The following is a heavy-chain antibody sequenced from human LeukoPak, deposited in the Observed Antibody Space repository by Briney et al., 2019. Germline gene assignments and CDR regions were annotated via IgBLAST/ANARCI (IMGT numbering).Heavy chain of an antibody. CDR1: GFTFSDYY. V-gene: IGHV3-11*01. D-gene: IGHD4-17*01. J-gene: IGHJ4*02. CDR2: ITSSGTTV. Sequence: GGSLRLSCAASGFTFSDYYMTWFRQAPGKGLEWISYITSSGTTVYYADSVKGRFTISRENARNSLYLQMNSLRVEDTAVYYCGRGHYGIDYWGQGTLVTVSS. CDR3: GRGHYGIDY.